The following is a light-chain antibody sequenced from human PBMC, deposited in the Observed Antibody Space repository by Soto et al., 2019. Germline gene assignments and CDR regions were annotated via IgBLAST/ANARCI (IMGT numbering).Light chain of an antibody. CDR3: QQYGSSGT. CDR2: GAS. Sequence: EIVLTQSPGPLSLSPGERATLSCRASQSVSNNYLAWYQQKPSQAPRLLIYGASNRATGIPDRFSGSGPGTDFTLTISRLEPEDFAVYYCQQYGSSGTFGQGTKVDIK. J-gene: IGKJ1*01. V-gene: IGKV3-20*01. CDR1: QSVSNNY.